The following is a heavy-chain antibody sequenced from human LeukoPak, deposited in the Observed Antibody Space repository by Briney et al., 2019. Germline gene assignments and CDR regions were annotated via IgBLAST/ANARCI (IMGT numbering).Heavy chain of an antibody. CDR3: AGGGSDSSSCPGP. CDR1: GYTFTSYY. CDR2: INPSGGST. J-gene: IGHJ5*02. Sequence: GESLKISCKASGYTFTSYYMHWVRQAPGQGLEWMGIINPSGGSTSYAQKFQGRVTMTRDTSTSTVYMELSSLRSEDTAVYYCAGGGSDSSSCPGPWGQGTLVTVSS. V-gene: IGHV1-46*01. D-gene: IGHD6-13*01.